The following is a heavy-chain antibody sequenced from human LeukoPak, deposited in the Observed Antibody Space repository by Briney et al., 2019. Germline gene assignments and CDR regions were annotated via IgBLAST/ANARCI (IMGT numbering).Heavy chain of an antibody. D-gene: IGHD6-13*01. J-gene: IGHJ6*04. CDR3: AKDMPSAAAGTDYYGMDV. CDR1: GFTFDDYA. V-gene: IGHV3-43D*04. Sequence: PGGSLRLSCAASGFTFDDYAMHWVRQAPGKVLDCVSLISWAGGSTYYADSVKGRFTISRDNSKNSLYLQMNSLRAEDTASYYCAKDMPSAAAGTDYYGMDVWGKGTTVTVSS. CDR2: ISWAGGST.